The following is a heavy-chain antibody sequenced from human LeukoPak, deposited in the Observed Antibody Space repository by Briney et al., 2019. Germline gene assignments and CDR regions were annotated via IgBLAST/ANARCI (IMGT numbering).Heavy chain of an antibody. Sequence: SETLSLTCTVSGGSISSYYWSWIRQPPGKGLEWIGYIYYSGSTNYNPSLKSRVTISVDTSKNQFSLKLSSVTAADTAVYYCARHVTNVGGWPYGMDVSGQGTTVTVFS. V-gene: IGHV4-59*08. CDR3: ARHVTNVGGWPYGMDV. J-gene: IGHJ6*02. D-gene: IGHD6-19*01. CDR1: GGSISSYY. CDR2: IYYSGST.